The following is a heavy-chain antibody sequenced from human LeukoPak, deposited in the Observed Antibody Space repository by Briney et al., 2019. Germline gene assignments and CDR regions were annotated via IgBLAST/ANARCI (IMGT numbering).Heavy chain of an antibody. D-gene: IGHD2-2*01. Sequence: GASVKVSCKASGYTFTSYGISWVRQAPGQGLEWMGWISAYNGNTNYAQKLQGRVTMTTDTSTSTAYMELRSLRSDDTAVYYCARFEGLLVVGQLLHNYYFDYWGQGTLVTVSS. CDR3: ARFEGLLVVGQLLHNYYFDY. CDR1: GYTFTSYG. J-gene: IGHJ4*02. CDR2: ISAYNGNT. V-gene: IGHV1-18*01.